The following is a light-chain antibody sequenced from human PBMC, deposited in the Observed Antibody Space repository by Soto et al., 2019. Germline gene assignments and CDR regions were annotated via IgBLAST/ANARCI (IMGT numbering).Light chain of an antibody. Sequence: QSALTQPASVSGSPGQSITISCTSYNLVSWYQHHPGKAPKLMIYEGSNRPSGVADRSFGSKSGNTASLTISGLQAEDEADYYFSSYAGAVVFGGGTKLTVL. V-gene: IGLV2-23*01. J-gene: IGLJ2*01. CDR2: EGS. CDR1: SYNL. CDR3: SSYAGAVV.